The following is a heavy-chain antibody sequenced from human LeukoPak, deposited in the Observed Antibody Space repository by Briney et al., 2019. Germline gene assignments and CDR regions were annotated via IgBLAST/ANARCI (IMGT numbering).Heavy chain of an antibody. CDR1: GYTLTELS. Sequence: GASVKVSCKVSGYTLTELSMHWVRQAPGKGLEWMGGFDPEDGETIYAQKFQGRVTMTEDTSTDTAYMELSSLRSEDTAVYYCATVRFGVVILGNWFDPWGQGTLVTVSS. D-gene: IGHD3-3*01. CDR3: ATVRFGVVILGNWFDP. V-gene: IGHV1-24*01. J-gene: IGHJ5*02. CDR2: FDPEDGET.